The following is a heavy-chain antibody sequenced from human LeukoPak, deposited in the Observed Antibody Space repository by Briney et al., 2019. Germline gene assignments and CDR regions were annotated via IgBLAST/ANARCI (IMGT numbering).Heavy chain of an antibody. CDR2: INHSGST. CDR3: AREGVTLDY. CDR1: GGSITGYY. Sequence: SETLSLTCSVSGGSITGYYWSWIRQPPGKGLEWIGEINHSGSTNYNPSLKSRVTISVDTSKNQFSLKLSSVTAADTAVYYCAREGVTLDYWGQGTLVTVSS. V-gene: IGHV4-34*01. D-gene: IGHD2-21*02. J-gene: IGHJ4*02.